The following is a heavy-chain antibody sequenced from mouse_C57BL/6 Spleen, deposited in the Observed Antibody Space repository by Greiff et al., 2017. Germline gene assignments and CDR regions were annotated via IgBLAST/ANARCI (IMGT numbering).Heavy chain of an antibody. CDR3: SSLDYGSGGFAY. Sequence: EVQGVESGGDLVKPGGSLKLSCAASGFTFSSYGMSWVRQTPDNRLEWVATISSGGSYTYYPDSVKGRFTISRDNAKNTLYLHMSSLKSEDTAMYYCSSLDYGSGGFAYWGQGTLVTVSA. CDR1: GFTFSSYG. V-gene: IGHV5-6*01. J-gene: IGHJ3*01. D-gene: IGHD1-1*01. CDR2: ISSGGSYT.